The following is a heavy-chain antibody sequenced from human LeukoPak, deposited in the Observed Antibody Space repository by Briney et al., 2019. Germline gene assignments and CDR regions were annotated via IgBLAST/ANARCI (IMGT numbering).Heavy chain of an antibody. CDR2: IYYSGST. D-gene: IGHD4-17*01. V-gene: IGHV4-39*07. CDR3: ARATDDYGDYPSHYYYYMDV. Sequence: SETLSLTCTVSGGSISSSSYYWGWIRQPPGKGLEWIGSIYYSGSTYYNPSLKSRVTISVDTSKNQFSLKLSSVTAADTAVYYCARATDDYGDYPSHYYYYMDVWGKGTTVTVSS. CDR1: GGSISSSSYY. J-gene: IGHJ6*03.